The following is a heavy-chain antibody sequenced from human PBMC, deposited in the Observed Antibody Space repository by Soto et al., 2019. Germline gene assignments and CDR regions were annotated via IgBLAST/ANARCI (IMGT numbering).Heavy chain of an antibody. CDR2: VYHSGST. CDR1: GGSISNSVW. CDR3: ASGGYFDS. J-gene: IGHJ4*02. Sequence: QVQLQESGPGLVKPSGTLSLTCAVSGGSISNSVWWSWVRQPPGKGLEWIREVYHSGSTNYNPSRKSRVMISVDKSKNQFSLKLSSVTAADTDVYYCASGGYFDSWGQGTLVTVSS. V-gene: IGHV4-4*02. D-gene: IGHD3-3*01.